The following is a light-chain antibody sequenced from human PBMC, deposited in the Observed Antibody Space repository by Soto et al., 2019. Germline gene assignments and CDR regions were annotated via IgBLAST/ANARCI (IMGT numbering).Light chain of an antibody. V-gene: IGLV1-44*01. CDR3: AAWDDSLNGWV. Sequence: QSVLTQPPSASGTLGQRVTISRSGSSSNIGSNTVNWYQQLPGTAPKLLIYSNNQRPSGVPDRFSGSKSGTSASLAISGLQSEDEADYYCAAWDDSLNGWVFGGGTKLTVL. CDR2: SNN. CDR1: SSNIGSNT. J-gene: IGLJ3*02.